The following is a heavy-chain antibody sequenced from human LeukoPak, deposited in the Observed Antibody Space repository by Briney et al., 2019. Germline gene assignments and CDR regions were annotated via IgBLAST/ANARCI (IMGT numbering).Heavy chain of an antibody. V-gene: IGHV3-7*01. CDR3: TRDRSRAEDD. CDR1: GFPFSGHW. CDR2: INQGASDK. J-gene: IGHJ4*02. D-gene: IGHD1-14*01. Sequence: GGSLTLSCAPPGFPFSGHWMSWLRQAPGKGRVGVANINQGASDKYYVDSVKGPLTISRDNTNNLLYLQMNNLRGEDTAVYYCTRDRSRAEDDWGQGTLVTVSS.